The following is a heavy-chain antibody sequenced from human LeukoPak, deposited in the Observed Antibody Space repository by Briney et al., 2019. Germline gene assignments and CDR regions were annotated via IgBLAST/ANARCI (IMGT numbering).Heavy chain of an antibody. CDR1: GFTFSSYD. J-gene: IGHJ5*02. Sequence: QPGGSLRLSCAASGFTFSSYDMHWVRQATGKGLEWVSAIGTAGDTYYPGSVKGRFTISRENAKNSLYLQMNSLRAEDTAVYYCAREGAPPRIAARPGWFDPWGQGTLVTVSS. D-gene: IGHD6-6*01. V-gene: IGHV3-13*01. CDR3: AREGAPPRIAARPGWFDP. CDR2: IGTAGDT.